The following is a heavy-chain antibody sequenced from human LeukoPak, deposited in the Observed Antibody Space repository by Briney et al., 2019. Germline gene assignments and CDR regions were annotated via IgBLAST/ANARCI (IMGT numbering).Heavy chain of an antibody. D-gene: IGHD5-12*01. CDR1: GFTFGDYA. V-gene: IGHV3-49*04. Sequence: GRSLRLSCTASGFTFGDYAMSWVRQAPGKGLEWVGFIRSKAYGGTTEYAASVKGRFTISRDDSKSIAYLQMNSLKTEDTAVYYCTREGSSGYDDYYYYGMDVWGQGTTVTVSS. J-gene: IGHJ6*02. CDR2: IRSKAYGGTT. CDR3: TREGSSGYDDYYYYGMDV.